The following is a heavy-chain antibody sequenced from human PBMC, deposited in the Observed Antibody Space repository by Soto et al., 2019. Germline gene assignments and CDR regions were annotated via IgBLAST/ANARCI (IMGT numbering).Heavy chain of an antibody. V-gene: IGHV1-18*01. Sequence: ASVKVSCKDSGYTFTSYGMSWVRQAPGQGLEWMGWTSAYNGNTNYAQKLQGRVTMTTDTSTSTAYMELRSLRSDDTAVYYCARSAYYDILTGYYNVMGYWGQGTLVTVSS. CDR2: TSAYNGNT. CDR1: GYTFTSYG. J-gene: IGHJ4*02. CDR3: ARSAYYDILTGYYNVMGY. D-gene: IGHD3-9*01.